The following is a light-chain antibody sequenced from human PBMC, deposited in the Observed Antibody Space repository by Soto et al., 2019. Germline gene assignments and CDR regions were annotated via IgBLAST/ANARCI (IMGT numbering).Light chain of an antibody. J-gene: IGLJ7*01. CDR2: GNS. CDR3: QSYDRSLSGSAV. Sequence: QSVLTQPPSMSGAPGQRVTISCTGSSANIGAGYDVHWYQQLPGTAPKLLIYGNSNRPSGVPDRFSGSKSGTSASLAITGLQAENEADYYCQSYDRSLSGSAVFGGGTQLTVL. V-gene: IGLV1-40*01. CDR1: SANIGAGYD.